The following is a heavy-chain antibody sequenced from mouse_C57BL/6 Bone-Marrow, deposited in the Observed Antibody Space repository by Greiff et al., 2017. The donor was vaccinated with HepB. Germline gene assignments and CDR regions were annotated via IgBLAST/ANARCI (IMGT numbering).Heavy chain of an antibody. CDR3: ARFSLYYYGSLYWYFDV. CDR1: GFNIKNTY. J-gene: IGHJ1*03. V-gene: IGHV14-3*01. D-gene: IGHD1-1*01. Sequence: EVQLQQSVAELVRPGASVKLSCTASGFNIKNTYMHWVKQRPEQGLEWIGRIDPANGNTKYAPKFQGKATITADTSSNTAYLQLSSLTSEDTAIYYCARFSLYYYGSLYWYFDVWGTGTTVTVSS. CDR2: IDPANGNT.